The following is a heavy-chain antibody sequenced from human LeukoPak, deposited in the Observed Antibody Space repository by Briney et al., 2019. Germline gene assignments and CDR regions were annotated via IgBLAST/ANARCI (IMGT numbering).Heavy chain of an antibody. CDR1: GYTFTSYG. CDR3: AREESIGRYQFLHEY. CDR2: ISAYNGNT. D-gene: IGHD1-26*01. V-gene: IGHV1-18*01. J-gene: IGHJ4*02. Sequence: ASVKVSCKASGYTFTSYGISWVRQAPGQGLEWMGRISAYNGNTNYAQKLQGRVTMTTDTSTSTAYMELRSLRSDDTAVYYCAREESIGRYQFLHEYWGQGTLVTVSS.